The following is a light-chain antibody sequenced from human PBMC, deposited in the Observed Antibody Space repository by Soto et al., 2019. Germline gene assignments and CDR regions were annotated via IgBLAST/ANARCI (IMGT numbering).Light chain of an antibody. CDR3: SSYAGSNNLFV. V-gene: IGLV2-8*01. CDR1: SIDVGGYNY. CDR2: EVS. J-gene: IGLJ1*01. Sequence: QSVLTHAPSASGSPGQSISVACTGTSIDVGGYNYVSWYQQHPGKAPKLMIYEVSKRPSGVPDRFSGSKSGNTASLTVSGLQAEDEADYYCSSYAGSNNLFVFGTGTKVTVL.